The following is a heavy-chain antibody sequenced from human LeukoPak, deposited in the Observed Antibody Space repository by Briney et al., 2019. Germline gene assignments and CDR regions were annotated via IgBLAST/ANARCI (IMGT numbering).Heavy chain of an antibody. CDR3: ARRSYYDSSAIFDY. J-gene: IGHJ4*02. CDR2: LYYSGST. CDR1: GGSISSSSYY. V-gene: IGHV4-39*01. D-gene: IGHD3-22*01. Sequence: SETLSLTCTVSGGSISSSSYYWDWIRQPPGKGLEWIGSLYYSGSTYYNPSLKSRVTISVDTSKNQFSLKLSSVTAADTAVFYCARRSYYDSSAIFDYWGQGTLVTVSS.